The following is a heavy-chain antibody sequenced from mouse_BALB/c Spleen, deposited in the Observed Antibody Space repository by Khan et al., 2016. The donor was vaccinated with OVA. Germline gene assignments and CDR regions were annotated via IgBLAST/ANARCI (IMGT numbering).Heavy chain of an antibody. CDR1: GYSITSGYY. D-gene: IGHD2-3*01. CDR3: ACKSYDKGAY. V-gene: IGHV3-6*02. CDR2: ISYDGSN. J-gene: IGHJ3*01. Sequence: EVQLQESGPGLVKPSQSLSLTCSVTGYSITSGYYWSWIRQFPGNRLEWMGYISYDGSNNYNPSLKNRISITRATYKKQFFLKLNSLTTEDTATYYYACKSYDKGAYWGQGTLVTVSA.